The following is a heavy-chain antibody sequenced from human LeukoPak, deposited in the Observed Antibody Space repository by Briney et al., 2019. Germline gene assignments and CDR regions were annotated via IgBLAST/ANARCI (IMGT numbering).Heavy chain of an antibody. CDR3: ARPRSGSSSWHGDAFDI. CDR2: IYYSGST. V-gene: IGHV4-39*01. J-gene: IGHJ3*02. Sequence: PSETLSLTCSVSGGSISSSTYYWGWIRQPPGKGLEWIGSIYYSGSTYYNASLKSRVTISADTSKNQFSLKLSSVTAADTTVYYCARPRSGSSSWHGDAFDIWGQGTMVTVSS. D-gene: IGHD6-13*01. CDR1: GGSISSSTYY.